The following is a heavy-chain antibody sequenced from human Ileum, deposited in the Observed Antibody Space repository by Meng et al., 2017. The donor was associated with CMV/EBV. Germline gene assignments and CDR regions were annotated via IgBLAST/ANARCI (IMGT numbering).Heavy chain of an antibody. J-gene: IGHJ4*02. CDR1: GGSISDDHW. CDR2: IFHSQSV. V-gene: IGHV4-4*02. CDR3: AGGGNLGY. D-gene: IGHD4-23*01. Sequence: QVQLQESGPGLVKPSETLSLTCAVSGGSISDDHWWHWVRQSPGKGLEWIGEIFHSQSVRFNPSLKSRVTISIDKSKNQFSLNLKSVTAADTAVYYCAGGGNLGYWGQGTLVTVSS.